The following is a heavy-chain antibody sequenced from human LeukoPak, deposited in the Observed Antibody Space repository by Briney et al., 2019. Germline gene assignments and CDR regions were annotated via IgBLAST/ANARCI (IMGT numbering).Heavy chain of an antibody. V-gene: IGHV4-59*01. CDR2: IYYSGST. CDR3: ASALAVAGSGYFQH. D-gene: IGHD6-19*01. J-gene: IGHJ1*01. CDR1: GGSISSYY. Sequence: SETLCLTCTVSGGSISSYYWSWIRQPPGKGLEWIGYIYYSGSTNYNPSLKSRVTISVDTSKNQFSLKLSSVTAADTAVYYCASALAVAGSGYFQHWGQGTLVTVSS.